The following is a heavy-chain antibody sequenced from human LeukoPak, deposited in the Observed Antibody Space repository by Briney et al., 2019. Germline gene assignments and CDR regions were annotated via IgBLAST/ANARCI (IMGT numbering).Heavy chain of an antibody. V-gene: IGHV4-34*01. CDR1: GGSFSGYY. J-gene: IGHJ3*01. D-gene: IGHD5-12*01. CDR2: INHSGST. CDR3: ARRGYSGYSAR. Sequence: PSETLSLTCAVYGGSFSGYYWSWIRQPPGKGLEWIGEINHSGSTNYNPSLKSRVTISVDTSKNQFSLKLSSVTAADTAVYYCARRGYSGYSARWGQGTMVTVSS.